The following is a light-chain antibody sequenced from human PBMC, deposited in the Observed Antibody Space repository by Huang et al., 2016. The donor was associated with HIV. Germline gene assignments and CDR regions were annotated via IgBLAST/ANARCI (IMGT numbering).Light chain of an antibody. CDR2: DAS. V-gene: IGKV3-11*01. CDR1: QSVSSY. J-gene: IGKJ4*01. Sequence: EIALTQSPATLSLSPGERATLSCRASQSVSSYLAWYQQKPGQAPRLLIYDASNRATGIPARFSGSGSGTDFTLTISSLEPEDVAVYYCQQRSNWPLTFGGGTKVEIK. CDR3: QQRSNWPLT.